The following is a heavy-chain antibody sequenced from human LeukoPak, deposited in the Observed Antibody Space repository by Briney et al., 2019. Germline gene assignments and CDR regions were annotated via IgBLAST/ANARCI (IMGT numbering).Heavy chain of an antibody. CDR3: ARAEGYSSGWGGTFDY. V-gene: IGHV4-59*01. CDR1: GGSISSYY. CDR2: IYYSGST. D-gene: IGHD6-19*01. Sequence: PSETLSLTCTVSGGSISSYYWSWIRQPPRKGLEWIGYIYYSGSTNYNPSLKSRVTISVDTSKNQFSLKLSSVTAADTAVYYCARAEGYSSGWGGTFDYWGQGTLVTVSS. J-gene: IGHJ4*02.